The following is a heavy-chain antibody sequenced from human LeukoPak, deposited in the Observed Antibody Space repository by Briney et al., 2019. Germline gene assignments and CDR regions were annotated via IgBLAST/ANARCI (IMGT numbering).Heavy chain of an antibody. D-gene: IGHD3-10*01. CDR1: GLTFRNAW. CDR2: IKSKIDGETT. J-gene: IGHJ4*02. V-gene: IGHV3-15*01. Sequence: GGSLRLSCAASGLTFRNAWMTWARQAPGKGPEWLGRIKSKIDGETTEYAAPVKGRFTISRDDSKNTVYLQMNSLNTEDTAVYYCAADVIWGQGTLVTVSS. CDR3: AADVI.